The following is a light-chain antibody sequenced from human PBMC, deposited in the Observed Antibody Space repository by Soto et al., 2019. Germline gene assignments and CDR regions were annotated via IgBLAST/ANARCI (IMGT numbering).Light chain of an antibody. CDR1: QSISSW. Sequence: DIQMTQPPSTLSASVGDRVTITCRASQSISSWLAWYQQKPGKAPKLLIYKASSLESGVPSMFSGSGSGTEFTLTISSLQPDEFATYYCQQYNSYSTCGQGTKVEIK. CDR3: QQYNSYST. V-gene: IGKV1-5*03. CDR2: KAS. J-gene: IGKJ1*01.